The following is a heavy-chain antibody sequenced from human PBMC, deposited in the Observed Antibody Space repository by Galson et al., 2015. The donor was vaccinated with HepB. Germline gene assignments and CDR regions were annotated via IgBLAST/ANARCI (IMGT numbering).Heavy chain of an antibody. D-gene: IGHD6-13*01. CDR2: IYTSGST. Sequence: TLSLTCTASGGSISSYYWSWIRQPAGKGLEWVGRIYTSGSTNYNPSLKSRVTMSVDTSKNQFSLKLSSVTAADTAVYYCARDKKIAAAGTYYGMDVWGQGTTVTVSS. V-gene: IGHV4-4*07. CDR3: ARDKKIAAAGTYYGMDV. J-gene: IGHJ6*02. CDR1: GGSISSYY.